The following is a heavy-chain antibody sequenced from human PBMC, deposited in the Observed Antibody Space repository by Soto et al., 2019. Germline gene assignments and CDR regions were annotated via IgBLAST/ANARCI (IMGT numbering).Heavy chain of an antibody. CDR3: AGGSGDGYNPWYFDY. CDR1: GGTFSSYA. D-gene: IGHD5-12*01. J-gene: IGHJ4*02. V-gene: IGHV1-69*13. CDR2: IIPIFGTA. Sequence: VKVSCKASGGTFSSYAISWVRQAPEQGLEWMGGIIPIFGTANYAQKFQGRVTITADESTSTAYMELSSLRSEDTAVYYCAGGSGDGYNPWYFDYWGQGTLVTVS.